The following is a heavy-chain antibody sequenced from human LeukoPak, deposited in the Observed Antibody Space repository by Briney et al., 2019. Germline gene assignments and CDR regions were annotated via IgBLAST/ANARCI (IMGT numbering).Heavy chain of an antibody. V-gene: IGHV3-23*01. J-gene: IGHJ4*02. CDR2: VSGSGGST. D-gene: IGHD3-22*01. CDR3: AKSSYYDSSGYYREYYFDY. Sequence: GGSLRLSCAASGFTFSSYWMNWARQAPGKGLEWVSSVSGSGGSTYYADSVKGRFTISRDNSKSTLFLQMNSLRAEDTAVYYCAKSSYYDSSGYYREYYFDYWGQGTLVTVSS. CDR1: GFTFSSYW.